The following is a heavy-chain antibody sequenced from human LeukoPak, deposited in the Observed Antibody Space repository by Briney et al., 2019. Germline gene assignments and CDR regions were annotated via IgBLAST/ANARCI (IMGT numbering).Heavy chain of an antibody. CDR2: IYYGGST. CDR3: ARLDYGTGY. J-gene: IGHJ4*02. Sequence: SETLSLTCTVSGGSISGSSYYWGWIRQPPGKRLEWIGSIYYGGSTYYNPSLKSRVTISVDTSKNQFSLKLSSVTAADTAVYYCARLDYGTGYWGQGTPVTVSS. D-gene: IGHD4-17*01. CDR1: GGSISGSSYY. V-gene: IGHV4-39*01.